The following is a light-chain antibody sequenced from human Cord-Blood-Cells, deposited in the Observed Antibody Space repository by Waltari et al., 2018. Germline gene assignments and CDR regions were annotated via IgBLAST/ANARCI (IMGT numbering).Light chain of an antibody. CDR1: QGISSY. J-gene: IGKJ2*01. CDR3: QQLNSYPHT. CDR2: AAS. V-gene: IGKV1-9*01. Sequence: IQLTQSPSSLSASVGDRVTITCRASQGISSYLAWYQQKPGKAPKLLIYAASTLQSGVPSRFSGSGSGTDFTLTISSLQPEDFATYYCQQLNSYPHTFGQGTKL.